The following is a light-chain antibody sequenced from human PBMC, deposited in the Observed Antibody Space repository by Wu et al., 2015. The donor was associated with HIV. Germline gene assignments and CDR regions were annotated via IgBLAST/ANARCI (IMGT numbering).Light chain of an antibody. CDR1: QDIDTF. J-gene: IGKJ1*01. CDR3: QQLHTYPWT. V-gene: IGKV1-9*01. CDR2: GTS. Sequence: DIQLTQSPSFLPASVGDRVFITCRATQDIDTFVAWYQQKPGAAPKLLIYGTSILQSGVPSRFSGSGSGTEFTLTLNNLQAEDFATYYCQQLHTYPWTFGQGTKVDIK.